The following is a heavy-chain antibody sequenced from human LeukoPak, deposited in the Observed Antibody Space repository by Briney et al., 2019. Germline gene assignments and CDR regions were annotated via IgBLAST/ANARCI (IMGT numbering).Heavy chain of an antibody. V-gene: IGHV3-21*01. CDR2: ISSSSSYI. Sequence: GGSLRLSCAASGFTFSSYAMSWVRQAPGKGLEWVSPISSSSSYIYYADSVKGRFTISRDNAKNSLYLQMNSLRAEDTAVYYCARDRDYGGTKGDYWGQGTLVTVSS. CDR1: GFTFSSYA. CDR3: ARDRDYGGTKGDY. D-gene: IGHD4-23*01. J-gene: IGHJ4*02.